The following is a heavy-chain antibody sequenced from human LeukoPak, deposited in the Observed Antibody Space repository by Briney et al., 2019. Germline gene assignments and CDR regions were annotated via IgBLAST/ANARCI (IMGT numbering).Heavy chain of an antibody. CDR3: ARARCGGDCYSNYFDY. V-gene: IGHV1-2*02. Sequence: ASVKVSCKASGYTFTGYYMHWVRQAPGQGLEWMGWINPNSGGTNYAQKFQGRVTMTRDTSIGTAYMELSRLRSDDTAVYYCARARCGGDCYSNYFDYWGQGTLVTVSS. CDR2: INPNSGGT. D-gene: IGHD2-21*02. CDR1: GYTFTGYY. J-gene: IGHJ4*02.